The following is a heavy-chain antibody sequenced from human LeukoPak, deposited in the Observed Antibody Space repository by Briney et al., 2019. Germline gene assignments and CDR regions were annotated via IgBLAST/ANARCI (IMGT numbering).Heavy chain of an antibody. CDR2: ISWDGGST. J-gene: IGHJ4*02. D-gene: IGHD6-13*01. V-gene: IGHV3-43*01. CDR3: ARGSSTWVDY. CDR1: GFTFDDYT. Sequence: PGGSLRLSCAASGFTFDDYTMHWVRHAPGKGLEWVSLISWDGGSTYYADSVKGRFTISRDNSKNTLYLQMNSLRAEETAVYYCARGSSTWVDYWGQGTLVTVSS.